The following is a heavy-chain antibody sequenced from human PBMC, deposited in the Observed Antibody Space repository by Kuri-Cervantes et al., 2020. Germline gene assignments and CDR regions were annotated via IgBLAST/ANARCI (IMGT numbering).Heavy chain of an antibody. V-gene: IGHV4-34*01. D-gene: IGHD2-15*01. CDR3: AAETGERYCSGGSCEPEANWFDP. Sequence: QTLSLTCAVYGGSFSGYYWSWIRPPPGMGLEWIGEINHRGSTNYNPSLKSRVTISVDTSKNQFSLKLSSVTAADTAVYYCAAETGERYCSGGSCEPEANWFDPWGQGTLVTVSS. J-gene: IGHJ5*02. CDR1: GGSFSGYY. CDR2: INHRGST.